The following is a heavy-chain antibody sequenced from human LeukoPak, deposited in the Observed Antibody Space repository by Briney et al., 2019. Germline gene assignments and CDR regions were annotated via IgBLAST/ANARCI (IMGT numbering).Heavy chain of an antibody. V-gene: IGHV4-30-4*01. CDR3: ARDPYYDFWSGSTYYGMDV. J-gene: IGHJ6*02. CDR2: IYYSGST. Sequence: SETLSLTCTVSGGSISSGDYYWSWIRQPPGKGLEWIGYIYYSGSTYYNPSLKSRVTISVDTSKNQFSLKLSSVTAADTAVYYCARDPYYDFWSGSTYYGMDVWGQGTTVTVSS. CDR1: GGSISSGDYY. D-gene: IGHD3-3*01.